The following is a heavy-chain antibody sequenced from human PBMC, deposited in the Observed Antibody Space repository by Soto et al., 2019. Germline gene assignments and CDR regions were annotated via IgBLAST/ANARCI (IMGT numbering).Heavy chain of an antibody. J-gene: IGHJ4*02. CDR3: ARDRSTIYGVVTPIDY. D-gene: IGHD3-3*01. V-gene: IGHV3-48*02. Sequence: PGGSLRLSCAVSGFTFSPYSMNWVRQAPGKGLEWISYIGSGGDTIYYADSVRGRFTVSRDNTKNSLYLQMDSLRDEDTAVYYCARDRSTIYGVVTPIDYWGQGTLVTVSS. CDR2: IGSGGDTI. CDR1: GFTFSPYS.